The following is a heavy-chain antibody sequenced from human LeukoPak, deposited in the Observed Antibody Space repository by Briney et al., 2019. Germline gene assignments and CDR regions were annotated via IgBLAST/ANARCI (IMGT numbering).Heavy chain of an antibody. CDR1: GGSMSSYY. J-gene: IGHJ4*01. CDR3: AKGGGYEMPRVFDY. CDR2: IYYSGST. D-gene: IGHD5-12*01. Sequence: PSETLSLTCTVSGGSMSSYYWSWIRQPPGGGLEWIGYIYYSGSTNYNPSLKSRVTMSVDTSKNQFSLNLRSVTAADTAVYYCAKGGGYEMPRVFDYWGHGTLVTVSS. V-gene: IGHV4-59*01.